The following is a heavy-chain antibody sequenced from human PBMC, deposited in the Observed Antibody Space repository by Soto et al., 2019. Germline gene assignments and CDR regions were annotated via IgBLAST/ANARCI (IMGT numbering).Heavy chain of an antibody. CDR1: GYTFTGYY. CDR2: INPNSGGT. V-gene: IGHV1-2*02. CDR3: ARGYSSGWLYFDY. J-gene: IGHJ4*02. D-gene: IGHD6-19*01. Sequence: GASVKVSCKASGYTFTGYYMHWVRQAPGQGLEWMGWINPNSGGTNYAQKFQGRVTMTRDTSISTAYMELSRLRSDDTAVYYCARGYSSGWLYFDYWGQGTLVTVSS.